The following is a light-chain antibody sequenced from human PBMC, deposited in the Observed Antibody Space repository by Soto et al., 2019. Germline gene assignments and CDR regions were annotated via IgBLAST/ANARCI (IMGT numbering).Light chain of an antibody. CDR2: GAS. J-gene: IGKJ3*01. Sequence: EIVLTQSPATLSLSPGERATLSCRASQSVSRSFLAWYQQKPGQAPRLLIYGASSRATDIPDRFAGSGSGTYCTFTISRLDPEDFAVYYCQQYDSSPSTFGPGTKVDIK. CDR3: QQYDSSPST. CDR1: QSVSRSF. V-gene: IGKV3-20*01.